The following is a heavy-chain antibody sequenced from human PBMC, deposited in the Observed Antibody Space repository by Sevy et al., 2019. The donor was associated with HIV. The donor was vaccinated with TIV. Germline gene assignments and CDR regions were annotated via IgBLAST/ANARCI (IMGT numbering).Heavy chain of an antibody. CDR3: ARGPKPLRSDYGGYRGARYYFDS. Sequence: SETLSLTCAVYGESFSNYYWSWIRLSPGKGLESIGEIDHSGRSDYNPSLKSRVTMSVDTSKNQFSLKLTSVTAADTAVYYCARGPKPLRSDYGGYRGARYYFDSWGQGTLVTVSS. J-gene: IGHJ4*02. D-gene: IGHD4-17*01. V-gene: IGHV4-34*01. CDR1: GESFSNYY. CDR2: IDHSGRS.